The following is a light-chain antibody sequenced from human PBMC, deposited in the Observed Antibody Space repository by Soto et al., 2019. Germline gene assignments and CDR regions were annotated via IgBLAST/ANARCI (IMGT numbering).Light chain of an antibody. J-gene: IGKJ5*01. CDR1: QRVGSSF. Sequence: ESVLTQSPGTLSLSPGERATLSCRASQRVGSSFLAWFQQKPGQAPRLLTYGASSRATGIPDRFSGSGSGTDFTLTISRLEPEDFAVYYCQQYSSSPITFGQGTRLEIK. V-gene: IGKV3-20*01. CDR3: QQYSSSPIT. CDR2: GAS.